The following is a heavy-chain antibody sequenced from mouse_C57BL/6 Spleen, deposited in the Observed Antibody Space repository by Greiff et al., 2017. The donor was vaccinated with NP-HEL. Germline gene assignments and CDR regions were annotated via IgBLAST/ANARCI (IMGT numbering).Heavy chain of an antibody. Sequence: EVKLVESGGGLVKPGGSLKLSCAASGFTFSDYGMHWVRQAPEKGLEWVAYISSGSSTIYYADTVKGRFTISRDNAKNTLFLQMTSLRSEDTAMYYCARRVNWDVDWYFDVWGTGTTVTVSS. CDR2: ISSGSSTI. J-gene: IGHJ1*03. V-gene: IGHV5-17*01. CDR1: GFTFSDYG. D-gene: IGHD4-1*01. CDR3: ARRVNWDVDWYFDV.